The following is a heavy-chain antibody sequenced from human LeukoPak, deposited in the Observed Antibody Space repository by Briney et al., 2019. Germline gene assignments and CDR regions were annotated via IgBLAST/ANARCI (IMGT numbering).Heavy chain of an antibody. CDR3: AKVIRGGYGMDV. Sequence: SGGSLRLSCAASGFTFNYFSVNWVRQAPGKGLEWVSYISSSSNTIYYADSVKGRFTISRDNAKNSLSLQLNSLRDEDTAVYFCAKVIRGGYGMDVWGQGTTVTVSS. CDR2: ISSSSNTI. V-gene: IGHV3-48*02. J-gene: IGHJ6*02. D-gene: IGHD3-10*01. CDR1: GFTFNYFS.